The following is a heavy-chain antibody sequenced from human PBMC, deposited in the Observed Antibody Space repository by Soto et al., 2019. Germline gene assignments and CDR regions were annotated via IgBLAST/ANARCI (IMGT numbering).Heavy chain of an antibody. V-gene: IGHV4-4*02. D-gene: IGHD6-6*01. Sequence: QVQLQESGPGLVQPSGTLSLTCAVSGGSISSSNWWSWVRQPPGQGLEWIGEIYHSGSTNYNPSLKSRVTISVDKSKNQFSLKLSSVTAADTAVYYCARDKSQYSSSSFWFDPWGQGTLVTVSS. J-gene: IGHJ5*02. CDR1: GGSISSSNW. CDR2: IYHSGST. CDR3: ARDKSQYSSSSFWFDP.